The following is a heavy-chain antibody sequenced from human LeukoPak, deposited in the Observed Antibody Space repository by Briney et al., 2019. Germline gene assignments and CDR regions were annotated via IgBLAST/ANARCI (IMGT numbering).Heavy chain of an antibody. D-gene: IGHD3-22*01. Sequence: PGGSLRLSCAASGFTFDDYGMSWVRQAPGKGLEWVSAIGGSGGSTYYADSVKGRFTISRDNSKNTLYLQMNSLRAEDTAVYYCAKEAITYYYDSSGLYWGQGTLVTVSS. J-gene: IGHJ4*02. CDR2: IGGSGGST. CDR1: GFTFDDYG. CDR3: AKEAITYYYDSSGLY. V-gene: IGHV3-23*01.